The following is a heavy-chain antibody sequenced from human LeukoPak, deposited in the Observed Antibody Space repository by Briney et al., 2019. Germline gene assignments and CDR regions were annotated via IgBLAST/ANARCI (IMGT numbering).Heavy chain of an antibody. Sequence: SETLSLTCTVSGGSINSDNCYWGWIRQPPGKGLEWIGSIYYSGTTWYNPSLRSRLTMSLDRSKNQISLKLSSVTAADTAVYYCATQDFWSGYSYQVDVWGSGTTVIASS. J-gene: IGHJ6*04. V-gene: IGHV4-39*01. CDR2: IYYSGTT. CDR3: ATQDFWSGYSYQVDV. D-gene: IGHD3-3*01. CDR1: GGSINSDNCY.